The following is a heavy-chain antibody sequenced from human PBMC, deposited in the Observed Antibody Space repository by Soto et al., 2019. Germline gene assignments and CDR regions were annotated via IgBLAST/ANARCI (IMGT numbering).Heavy chain of an antibody. CDR3: ARDQTCSY. Sequence: LRLSCTASGFTFTSYSMNWVRQAPGKGLEWVSYISSGGSTIYYADSVKGRFTISRDNAKNSLYLQMNSLRDEDTAVYYCARDQTCSYWGQGTLVTVSS. CDR1: GFTFTSYS. J-gene: IGHJ4*02. CDR2: ISSGGSTI. D-gene: IGHD2-21*01. V-gene: IGHV3-48*02.